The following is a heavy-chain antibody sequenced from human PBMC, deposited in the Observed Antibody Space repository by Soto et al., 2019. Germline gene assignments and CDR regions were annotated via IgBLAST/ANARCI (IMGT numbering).Heavy chain of an antibody. CDR1: GLNFRNYA. V-gene: IGHV3-30*03. Sequence: GGSLRLSCAASGLNFRNYALHRVRQATGKGMERLAYFSYDETTKYYEEYAKGRFTIYRDNSKNTLYLQLSRLRAFVTAFYYGARDPYSGFIFDACGQGALVTVPA. CDR2: FSYDETTK. D-gene: IGHD5-12*01. J-gene: IGHJ5*02. CDR3: ARDPYSGFIFDA.